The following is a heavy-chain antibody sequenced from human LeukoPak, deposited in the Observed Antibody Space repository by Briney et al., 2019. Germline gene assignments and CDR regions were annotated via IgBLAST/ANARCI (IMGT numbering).Heavy chain of an antibody. J-gene: IGHJ5*02. V-gene: IGHV3-30*02. CDR2: IRYDGSNK. CDR1: GFIFNTYV. CDR3: AKGGGLRFDP. Sequence: GGSLRLSCAASGFIFNTYVMHWVRQAPGKGLEWLAFIRYDGSNKNYADSVKGRFTISRDNAKNTLYLQMNSLRVEDTAVYYCAKGGGLRFDPWGQGTLVTVSS.